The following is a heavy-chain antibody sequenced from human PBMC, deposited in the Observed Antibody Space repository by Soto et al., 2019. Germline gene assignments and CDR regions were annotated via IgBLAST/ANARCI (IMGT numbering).Heavy chain of an antibody. D-gene: IGHD1-1*01. Sequence: EVQVVEPGGDLVEPGGSLRLSCVTSGFMFSSAWMSWVRQAPGKGLEWVARIKSTKDGGARDYAAPVNGRFSISRNDSKSTVYLQMNSLRVEDTALYYCVEGWNDFWGQGTLVTVSS. CDR3: VEGWNDF. J-gene: IGHJ4*02. CDR2: IKSTKDGGAR. CDR1: GFMFSSAW. V-gene: IGHV3-15*01.